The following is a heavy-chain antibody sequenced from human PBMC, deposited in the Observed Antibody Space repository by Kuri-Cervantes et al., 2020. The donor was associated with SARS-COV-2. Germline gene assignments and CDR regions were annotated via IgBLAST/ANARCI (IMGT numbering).Heavy chain of an antibody. CDR1: GGSISSSSYY. CDR2: INHSGST. V-gene: IGHV4-39*07. D-gene: IGHD2-2*01. J-gene: IGHJ5*02. CDR3: ARAPRYIVVVPAGGNWFDP. Sequence: SETLSLTCTVSGGSISSSSYYWGWIRQPPGKGLEWIGEINHSGSTNYNPSLKSRVTISVDTSKNQFSLKLSSVTAADTAVYYCARAPRYIVVVPAGGNWFDPWGQGTLVTVSS.